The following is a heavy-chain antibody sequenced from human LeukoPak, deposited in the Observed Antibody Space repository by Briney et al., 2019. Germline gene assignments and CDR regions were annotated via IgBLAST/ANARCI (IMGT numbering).Heavy chain of an antibody. CDR2: IKEDGSEK. J-gene: IGHJ5*02. CDR3: VRGGSYTFDP. D-gene: IGHD1-26*01. Sequence: PGGSLRLSCAASGFTFSNYWMTWVRQAPGKGLEWVAGIKEDGSEKSYVDSVEGRFTISRDNAKTSLFLQMNSLGAEDTAVYYCVRGGSYTFDPWGQGILVTVSS. CDR1: GFTFSNYW. V-gene: IGHV3-7*01.